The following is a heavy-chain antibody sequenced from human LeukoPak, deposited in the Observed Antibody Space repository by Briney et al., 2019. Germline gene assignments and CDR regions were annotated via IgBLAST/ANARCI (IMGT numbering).Heavy chain of an antibody. CDR3: AKSRCTYYDCGES. CDR1: GFTFSSYA. V-gene: IGHV3-23*01. D-gene: IGHD3-22*01. Sequence: LPGGSLRLSCAASGFTFSSYAMSWVRQAPGKGLEWVSGISGSGGSTYYADSVKGRFTISRGNSKNTLYLQMNSLRAEDTAVYYCAKSRCTYYDCGESWGQGTLVTVSS. J-gene: IGHJ5*02. CDR2: ISGSGGST.